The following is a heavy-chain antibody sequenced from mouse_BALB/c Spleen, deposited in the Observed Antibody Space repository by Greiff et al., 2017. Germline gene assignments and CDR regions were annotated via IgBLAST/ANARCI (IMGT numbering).Heavy chain of an antibody. D-gene: IGHD1-2*01. CDR3: TRENYGPYWFAY. Sequence: QVQLKESGAELVRPGASVTLSCKASGYTFTDYEMHWVKQTPVHGLEWIGAIDPETGGTAYNQKFKGKATLTADKSSSTAYMELRSLTSEDSAVYYCTRENYGPYWFAYWGQGTLVTVSA. CDR1: GYTFTDYE. CDR2: IDPETGGT. J-gene: IGHJ3*01. V-gene: IGHV1-15*01.